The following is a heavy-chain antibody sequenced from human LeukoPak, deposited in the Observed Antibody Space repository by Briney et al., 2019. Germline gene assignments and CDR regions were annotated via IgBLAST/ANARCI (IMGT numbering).Heavy chain of an antibody. J-gene: IGHJ4*02. CDR3: ATYAPYSGSSDTTEKYYFDY. Sequence: PSQTLSLTCTVSGGSISSGGYYWSWIRQHPGKGLEWIGYIYYSGSTYYNPSLKSRVTISVDTSKNQFSLKLSSVTAADTAVYYCATYAPYSGSSDTTEKYYFDYWGQGTLVTVSS. CDR1: GGSISSGGYY. V-gene: IGHV4-31*03. CDR2: IYYSGST. D-gene: IGHD6-6*01.